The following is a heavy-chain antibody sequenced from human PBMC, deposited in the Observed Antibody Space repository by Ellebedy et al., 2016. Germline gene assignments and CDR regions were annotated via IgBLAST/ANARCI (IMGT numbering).Heavy chain of an antibody. Sequence: SVKVSXXASGGTFSSYAISWVRQAPGQGLEWMGGIIPIFGTANYAQKFQGRVTMTEDTSTDTAYMELSSLRSEDTAVYYCAKGIAVAGQAYYYYGMDVWGQGTTVTVSS. V-gene: IGHV1-69*06. CDR2: IIPIFGTA. J-gene: IGHJ6*02. D-gene: IGHD6-19*01. CDR3: AKGIAVAGQAYYYYGMDV. CDR1: GGTFSSYA.